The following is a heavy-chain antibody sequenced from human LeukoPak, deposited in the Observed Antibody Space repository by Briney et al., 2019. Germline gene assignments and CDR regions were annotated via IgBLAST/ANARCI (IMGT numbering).Heavy chain of an antibody. D-gene: IGHD3-16*01. CDR2: VSAYNGNT. CDR1: GYTFSNYG. Sequence: GASVKVSCKASGYTFSNYGISWVRQAPGQGLEWLGWVSAYNGNTNYAQKLQGRGTMTTDTSTGIAYMELKSLRSDDTAVYYCARAGGVSFVARWFDPWGQGSLVTVSS. J-gene: IGHJ5*02. V-gene: IGHV1-18*01. CDR3: ARAGGVSFVARWFDP.